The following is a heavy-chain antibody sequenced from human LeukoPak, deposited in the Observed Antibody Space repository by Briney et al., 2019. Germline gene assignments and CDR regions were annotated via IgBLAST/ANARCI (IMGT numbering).Heavy chain of an antibody. CDR3: ARAAVAGTFDY. CDR2: ISSSSSYI. V-gene: IGHV3-21*01. D-gene: IGHD6-19*01. J-gene: IGHJ4*02. Sequence: GGSLRLSCAASGFTFSIYSMNWVRQAPGKGLEWVSSISSSSSYIYYADSVKGRFTISRDNAKNSLYLQMNSRRAEDTAVYYSARAAVAGTFDYWGQGTLVTVSS. CDR1: GFTFSIYS.